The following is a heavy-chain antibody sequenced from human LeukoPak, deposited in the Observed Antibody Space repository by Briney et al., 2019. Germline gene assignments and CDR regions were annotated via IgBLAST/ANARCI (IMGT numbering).Heavy chain of an antibody. Sequence: GGSLRLSCAASGSTFNTYWMTWVRQAPGRRLEWVANVRQDGGEGHYVDSVKGRFTVSRDNAENSLYLQLNSLRIEDTAVYYCVTRLCSISACRASSYLSFDVWGKGTTVTVSS. CDR3: VTRLCSISACRASSYLSFDV. CDR1: GSTFNTYW. J-gene: IGHJ6*04. V-gene: IGHV3-7*01. CDR2: VRQDGGEG. D-gene: IGHD3-10*02.